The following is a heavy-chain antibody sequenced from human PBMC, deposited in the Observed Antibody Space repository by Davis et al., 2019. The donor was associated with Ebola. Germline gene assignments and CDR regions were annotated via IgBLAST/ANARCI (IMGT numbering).Heavy chain of an antibody. V-gene: IGHV1-2*06. D-gene: IGHD2-15*01. Sequence: ASVKVSCKASGYGFTAYYIHWVRQAPGQGLEWMGRINPYSGGASYAHTFQGRVTMTRDTSISTAYMELSSVRSDDTAVYYCARDQIVVVVAATSPYYYYGMDVWGKGTTVTVSS. CDR2: INPYSGGA. J-gene: IGHJ6*04. CDR1: GYGFTAYY. CDR3: ARDQIVVVVAATSPYYYYGMDV.